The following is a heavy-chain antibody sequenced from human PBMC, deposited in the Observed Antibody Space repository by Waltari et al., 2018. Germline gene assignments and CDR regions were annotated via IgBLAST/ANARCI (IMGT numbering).Heavy chain of an antibody. CDR1: GDTFSSSA. Sequence: QVQLVQSGAEVKKPWSSVKVSCKASGDTFSSSAISWVRQAPGQGLEWMGGIIPIFATPNYAQKFQGRATITADESTSTVHMELRSLRSEDTAVYYCAKGAQTAWFDPWGQGTLVTVSS. CDR3: AKGAQTAWFDP. V-gene: IGHV1-69*01. CDR2: IIPIFATP. J-gene: IGHJ5*02.